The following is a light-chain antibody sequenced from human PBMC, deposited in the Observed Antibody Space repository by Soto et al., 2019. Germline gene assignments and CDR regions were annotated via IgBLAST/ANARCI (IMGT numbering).Light chain of an antibody. CDR3: QRYNSYSEA. J-gene: IGKJ1*01. CDR2: KAS. CDR1: HTISSW. V-gene: IGKV1-5*03. Sequence: DIQMTQSPSTLSGSVGDRVTLTCRASHTISSWLSWYQQKPGKAPKLLIYKASTLKSGVPSRFSGSGSGTEFTLTISSLQPDDFATYYCQRYNSYSEAFGQGTKVDIK.